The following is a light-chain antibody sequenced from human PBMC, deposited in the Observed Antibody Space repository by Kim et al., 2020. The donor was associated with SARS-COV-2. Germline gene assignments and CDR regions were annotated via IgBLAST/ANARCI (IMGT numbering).Light chain of an antibody. V-gene: IGKV3-11*01. J-gene: IGKJ3*01. CDR3: QQRSNWPPLFT. CDR1: QSVSSY. CDR2: DAS. Sequence: PGERATLSCRASQSVSSYLAWYQQKPGQAPRLLIYDASNRATGIPARFSGSGSGTDFTLTISSLEPEDFAVYYCQQRSNWPPLFTFGPGIKVDIK.